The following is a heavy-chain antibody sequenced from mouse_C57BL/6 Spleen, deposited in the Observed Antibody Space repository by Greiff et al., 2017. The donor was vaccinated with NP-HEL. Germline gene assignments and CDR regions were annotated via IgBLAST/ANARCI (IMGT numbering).Heavy chain of an antibody. J-gene: IGHJ4*01. CDR1: GYTFTDYY. Sequence: EVQLQQSGPVLVKPGASVKMSCKASGYTFTDYYMNWVKQSHGKSLEWIGVINPYNGGTSYNQKFKGKATLTVDNSSSTAYMELNSLTSEDSAVYYCARDYYAMDYWGQGTSVTVSS. CDR2: INPYNGGT. V-gene: IGHV1-19*01. CDR3: ARDYYAMDY.